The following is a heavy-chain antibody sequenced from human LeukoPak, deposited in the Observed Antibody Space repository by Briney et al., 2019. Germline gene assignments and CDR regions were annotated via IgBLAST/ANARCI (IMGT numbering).Heavy chain of an antibody. J-gene: IGHJ4*02. Sequence: PGGSLRLSCAASGFTFSSYWIHWVRQAPGKGLVWVSRINTDGSSTSFADSVKGRFTISRDNAKNTPYLQMNSLRAEDTAVYYCTRENRATNGRFYFDYWGQGTLVTVSS. V-gene: IGHV3-74*01. CDR2: INTDGSST. CDR1: GFTFSSYW. CDR3: TRENRATNGRFYFDY. D-gene: IGHD1-14*01.